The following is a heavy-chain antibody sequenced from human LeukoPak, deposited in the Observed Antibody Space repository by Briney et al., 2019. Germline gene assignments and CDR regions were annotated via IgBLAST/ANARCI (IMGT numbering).Heavy chain of an antibody. V-gene: IGHV4-39*01. CDR1: GGSISSSSYY. CDR2: IYYSGST. D-gene: IGHD3-22*01. J-gene: IGHJ4*02. Sequence: PSETLSLTCTVSGGSISSSSYYWGWIRQPPGKGLEWIGSIYYSGSTYYNPSLKSRVTISVDTSKNQFSLKLSSVTAADTAVYYCASLRTYYYDSSGYYFHYWGQGTLVTVSS. CDR3: ASLRTYYYDSSGYYFHY.